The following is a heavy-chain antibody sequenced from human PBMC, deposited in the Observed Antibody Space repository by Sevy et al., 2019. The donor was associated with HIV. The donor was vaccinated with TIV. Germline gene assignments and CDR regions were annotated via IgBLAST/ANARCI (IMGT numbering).Heavy chain of an antibody. Sequence: GGSLRLSCAASGFTFSSYGMHWVRQAPGKGLEWVAVTSYHESNKFYADSVKGRFTISRDNSKNMLYLQMDNPRAEDTAVYYCATKKIDRGYSYDTDYWGQGTLVTVSS. D-gene: IGHD5-18*01. V-gene: IGHV3-30*03. CDR1: GFTFSSYG. CDR3: ATKKIDRGYSYDTDY. CDR2: TSYHESNK. J-gene: IGHJ4*02.